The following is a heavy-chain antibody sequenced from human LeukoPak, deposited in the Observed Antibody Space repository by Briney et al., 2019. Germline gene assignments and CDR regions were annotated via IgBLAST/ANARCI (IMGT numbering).Heavy chain of an antibody. V-gene: IGHV3-7*01. CDR2: IEPDGTEK. CDR3: ASPEWLPDSIDI. CDR1: ANTFSNYW. Sequence: GGSLRLSCAASANTFSNYWMTWVRQAPGKGLEWVSSIEPDGTEKYYVDSVKGRFTISRDNAKNSLYLQMNSLRAEDTAVYYCASPEWLPDSIDIWGQGTMVTVSS. J-gene: IGHJ3*02. D-gene: IGHD3-3*01.